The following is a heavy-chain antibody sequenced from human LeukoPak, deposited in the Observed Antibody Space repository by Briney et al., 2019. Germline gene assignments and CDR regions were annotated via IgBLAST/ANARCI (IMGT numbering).Heavy chain of an antibody. CDR3: ARDGPTSSGWYFSSYYYYYMDV. Sequence: GASVKVSCKASGYTFTSYGISWVRQAPGQGLEWMGWISAYNGNTNYAQKLQGRVTMTTDTSTSTAYMELRSLRSDDTAVYYCARDGPTSSGWYFSSYYYYYMDVWGKGTTATISS. V-gene: IGHV1-18*01. CDR1: GYTFTSYG. J-gene: IGHJ6*03. CDR2: ISAYNGNT. D-gene: IGHD6-19*01.